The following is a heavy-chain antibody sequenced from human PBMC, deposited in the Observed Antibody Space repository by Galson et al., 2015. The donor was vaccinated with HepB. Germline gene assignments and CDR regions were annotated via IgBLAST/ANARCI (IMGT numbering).Heavy chain of an antibody. D-gene: IGHD6-13*01. CDR3: AKTPGYSSSWYALHYFDY. V-gene: IGHV3-23*01. CDR1: GFTFSTYA. CDR2: ISGSGGST. Sequence: SLRLSCAASGFTFSTYAMSWVRQAPGKGLEWVSGISGSGGSTYYVGSVKGRFTISRDNSKNTLYLQMNSLRAEDTAVYYCAKTPGYSSSWYALHYFDYWGQGTLVTVSS. J-gene: IGHJ4*02.